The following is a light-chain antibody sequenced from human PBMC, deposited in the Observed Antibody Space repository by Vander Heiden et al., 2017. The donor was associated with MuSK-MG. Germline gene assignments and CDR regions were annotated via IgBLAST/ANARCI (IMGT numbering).Light chain of an antibody. CDR1: SSDVGAYNY. V-gene: IGLV2-14*03. CDR3: NSFTASGTHV. Sequence: QSALTQPASVSGSPGQSIPISCPGTSSDVGAYNYVSWFQQHPGRVPKLMIYDVYIRPSGVSNRFSGSKSGNTASLTISGLQAEDEADYYCNSFTASGTHVFGTGTKVTVL. CDR2: DVY. J-gene: IGLJ1*01.